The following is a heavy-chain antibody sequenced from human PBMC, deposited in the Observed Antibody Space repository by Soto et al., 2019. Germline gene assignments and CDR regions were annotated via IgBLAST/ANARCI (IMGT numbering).Heavy chain of an antibody. CDR3: ARASYFRPSGSYYFVS. V-gene: IGHV4-31*03. CDR2: VYSNGNT. Sequence: SETLSLTCTVSDDSLTANKYAWTWIRQNPEKGLEWIGYVYSNGNTRSSPSLQSRVSMSVDTSKSHFSLRLSSVTAADTAVYFCARASYFRPSGSYYFVSWGQGTLVTVSS. CDR1: DDSLTANKYA. D-gene: IGHD3-10*01. J-gene: IGHJ4*02.